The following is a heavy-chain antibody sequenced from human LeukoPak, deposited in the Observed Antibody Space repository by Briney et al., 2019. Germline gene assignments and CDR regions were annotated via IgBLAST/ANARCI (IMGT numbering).Heavy chain of an antibody. J-gene: IGHJ6*02. CDR3: ARSSTSSDYYGMDV. CDR1: GGSISSGGYY. V-gene: IGHV4-31*03. CDR2: IYYSGST. Sequence: SETLSLTCTVSGGSISSGGYYWSWIRQHPGKGLEWIGYIYYSGSTYYNPSLKGRVTISVDTSKNQFSLKLSSVTAADTAVYYCARSSTSSDYYGMDVWGQGTTVTVSS. D-gene: IGHD2-2*01.